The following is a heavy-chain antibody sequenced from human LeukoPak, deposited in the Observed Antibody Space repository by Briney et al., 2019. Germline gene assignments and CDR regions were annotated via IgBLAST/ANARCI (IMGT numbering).Heavy chain of an antibody. CDR2: IRATSTTL. D-gene: IGHD1-26*01. J-gene: IGHJ4*02. CDR1: GFTFSDYP. V-gene: IGHV3-48*01. CDR3: ARDTQWAFDY. Sequence: TGGTLRLSCAASGFTFSDYPMNWIRQAPGQGRVWVSNIRATSTTLYYQDYYADSVKGRFTTSRDNAKNSLYLQMDSLRAEDTAVYYCARDTQWAFDYWGQGILVTVSS.